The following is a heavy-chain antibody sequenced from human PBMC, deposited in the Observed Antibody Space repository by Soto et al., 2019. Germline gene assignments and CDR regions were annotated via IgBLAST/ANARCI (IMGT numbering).Heavy chain of an antibody. CDR2: IYTSGST. V-gene: IGHV4-4*07. D-gene: IGHD1-7*01. Sequence: SETLSLTCTVSGGSISSYYWSWIRQPAGKGLEWIGRIYTSGSTNYNPSLKSRVTMSVDTSKNQFSLKLSSVTAADTAVYYCARDNELELLGYYYYYGMDVWGQGTTVTVSS. J-gene: IGHJ6*02. CDR3: ARDNELELLGYYYYYGMDV. CDR1: GGSISSYY.